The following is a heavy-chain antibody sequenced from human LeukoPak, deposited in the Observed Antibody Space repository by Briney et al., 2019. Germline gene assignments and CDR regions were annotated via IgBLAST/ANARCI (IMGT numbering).Heavy chain of an antibody. Sequence: GGSLRLSCATSGFSFSAYGMHWVRQAPGKGLEWVAYIWYDASNKDYASSVKGRFTISRDSSKSTVYLQMNSLRPEDTAVYYCVAGMGNYWGQGTLVPV. J-gene: IGHJ4*02. V-gene: IGHV3-30*02. CDR3: VAGMGNY. CDR2: IWYDASNK. CDR1: GFSFSAYG. D-gene: IGHD6-13*01.